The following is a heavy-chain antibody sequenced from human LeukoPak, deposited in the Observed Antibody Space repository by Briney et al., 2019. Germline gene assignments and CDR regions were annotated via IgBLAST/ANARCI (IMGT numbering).Heavy chain of an antibody. J-gene: IGHJ3*02. V-gene: IGHV1-2*02. Sequence: ASVKVSCKASGYTFTDYYMHWVRQAPGQGLEWMGWINPNNSDTNSAQNFQGRVIMTRDTSLSTAYMDLSRLGSDDTAVYYCARDLPSSVSRAFDNWGQGTTVTVSS. CDR1: GYTFTDYY. CDR2: INPNNSDT. CDR3: ARDLPSSVSRAFDN. D-gene: IGHD5/OR15-5a*01.